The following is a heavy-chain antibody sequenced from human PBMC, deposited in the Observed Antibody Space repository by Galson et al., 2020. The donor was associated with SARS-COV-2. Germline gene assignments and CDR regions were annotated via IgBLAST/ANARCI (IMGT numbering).Heavy chain of an antibody. V-gene: IGHV2-5*02. CDR2: LYPDDDK. D-gene: IGHD4-17*01. J-gene: IGHJ4*02. CDR1: LLPLRTPAAG. Sequence: SGPTLVKLTQPLTLPCTFSLLPLRTPAAGVGWIRQPPGNALEWLALLYPDDDKRYSPSLQSRLTITKDTSKNQVVLTMTNMDPVDTATYYGADTLWGYGDQYYFDFWGQGTLVTVSA. CDR3: ADTLWGYGDQYYFDF.